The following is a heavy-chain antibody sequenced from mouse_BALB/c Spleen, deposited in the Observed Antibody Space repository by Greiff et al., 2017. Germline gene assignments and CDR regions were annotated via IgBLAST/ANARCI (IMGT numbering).Heavy chain of an antibody. D-gene: IGHD1-2*01. J-gene: IGHJ4*01. Sequence: EVQRVESGGGLVQPGGSLKLSCAASGFTFSSYTMSWVRQTPEKRLEWVAYISNGGGSTYYPDTVKGRFTISRDNAKNTLYLQMSSLKSEDTAMYYCARTLLRLRGAMDYWGQGTSVTVSS. CDR2: ISNGGGST. CDR1: GFTFSSYT. V-gene: IGHV5-12-2*01. CDR3: ARTLLRLRGAMDY.